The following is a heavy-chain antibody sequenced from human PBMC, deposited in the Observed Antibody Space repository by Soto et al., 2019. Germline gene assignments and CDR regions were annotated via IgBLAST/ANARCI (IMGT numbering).Heavy chain of an antibody. J-gene: IGHJ5*02. CDR3: ARDRSDSSGLIGFDP. CDR2: IYYSGST. CDR1: GGSISSYY. V-gene: IGHV4-59*01. Sequence: QVQLQESGPGLVKPSETLSLTCTVSGGSISSYYWSWIRQPPGKGLEWIGYIYYSGSTNYNPSLKSRVTISVDTSKNQFSLKLSSVTAADTAVYYCARDRSDSSGLIGFDPWGQGTLVTVSS. D-gene: IGHD6-19*01.